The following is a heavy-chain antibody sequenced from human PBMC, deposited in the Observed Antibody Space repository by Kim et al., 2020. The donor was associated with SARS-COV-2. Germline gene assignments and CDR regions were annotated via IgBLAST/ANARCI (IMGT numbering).Heavy chain of an antibody. J-gene: IGHJ4*02. CDR3: ARGLFTAPMYYFDS. V-gene: IGHV4-4*02. CDR1: DGSISTSHW. D-gene: IGHD2-8*01. Sequence: SETLSLTCTVSDGSISTSHWWCWVRQAPGKGLQWIGEIYHRGTTNYNPSLQGRVTMSVDTSKSQFSLRLASVTAADTAVYFCARGLFTAPMYYFDSWGPGTLVSVSS. CDR2: IYHRGTT.